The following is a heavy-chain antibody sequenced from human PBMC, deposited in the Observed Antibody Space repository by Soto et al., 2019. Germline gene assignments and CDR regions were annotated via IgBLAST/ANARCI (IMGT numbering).Heavy chain of an antibody. CDR2: IYPGDSDT. CDR1: GYSFTSYW. CDR3: ARHSSSSWGVYYYGMDV. J-gene: IGHJ6*02. Sequence: PGESLRISCKVSGYSFTSYWIGWVRQMPGKGLEWMGIIYPGDSDTRYSPSFQGQVTISADKSISTAYLQWSSLKASDTAMYYCARHSSSSWGVYYYGMDVWGQGTTVTVSS. V-gene: IGHV5-51*01. D-gene: IGHD6-6*01.